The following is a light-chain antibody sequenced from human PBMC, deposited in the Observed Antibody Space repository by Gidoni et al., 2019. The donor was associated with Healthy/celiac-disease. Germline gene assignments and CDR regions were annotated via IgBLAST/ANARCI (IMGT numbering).Light chain of an antibody. CDR1: QSVSSSY. CDR2: GAS. Sequence: EIVLTKSPGTLSLSPGERATLSCRASQSVSSSYLAWYQQKPGQAPRLLIYGASSRATGIPDRFSGSGPGTDFTLTISRLEPEDFAVYYCQQYGSSVTFGPGTKVDIK. V-gene: IGKV3-20*01. CDR3: QQYGSSVT. J-gene: IGKJ3*01.